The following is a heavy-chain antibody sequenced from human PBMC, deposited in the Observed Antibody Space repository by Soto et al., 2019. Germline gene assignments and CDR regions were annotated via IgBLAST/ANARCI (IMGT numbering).Heavy chain of an antibody. CDR1: GFTFSSYA. Sequence: GGSLRLSCSASGFTFSSYAMHWVRQAPGKGLEYVSAISSNGGSTYYADSVKGRFTISRDNSKNTLYLQMSSLRAEDTAVYYCVKDLSRTTSVAGTRLRGFDPWGQGTLVTVSS. CDR2: ISSNGGST. J-gene: IGHJ5*02. V-gene: IGHV3-64D*08. D-gene: IGHD6-19*01. CDR3: VKDLSRTTSVAGTRLRGFDP.